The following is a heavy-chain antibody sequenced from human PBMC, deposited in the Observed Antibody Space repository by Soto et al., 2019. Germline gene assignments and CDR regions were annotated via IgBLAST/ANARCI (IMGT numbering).Heavy chain of an antibody. CDR3: ARDQSPSSGWPGMDV. D-gene: IGHD6-19*01. CDR2: INPNSGGT. J-gene: IGHJ6*02. V-gene: IGHV1-2*02. CDR1: GYTFTDYY. Sequence: GASVKVSCKASGYTFTDYYMHWVRQAPGQGLEWMGWINPNSGGTNYAQKFQGRVTMTRDTSISTAYMELNRLRSDDTAVYYCARDQSPSSGWPGMDVWGQGITVTVSS.